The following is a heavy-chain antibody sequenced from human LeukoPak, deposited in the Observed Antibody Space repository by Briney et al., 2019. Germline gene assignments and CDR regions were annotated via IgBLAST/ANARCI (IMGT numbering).Heavy chain of an antibody. D-gene: IGHD3-16*01. Sequence: GRSLRLSCAASGFIFDDYAMHWVRQAPGKGLGWVSGISWNSDSIDYANSVKGRFTISRDNAKNSLYLQMNSLRTEDMALYYCAKGGGGRLIYYYYMDVWGKGTTVTVSS. CDR2: ISWNSDSI. CDR1: GFIFDDYA. J-gene: IGHJ6*03. V-gene: IGHV3-9*03. CDR3: AKGGGGRLIYYYYMDV.